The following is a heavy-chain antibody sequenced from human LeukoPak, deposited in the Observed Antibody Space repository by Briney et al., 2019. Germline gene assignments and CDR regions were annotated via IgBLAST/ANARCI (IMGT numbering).Heavy chain of an antibody. CDR2: ISAYNGNT. D-gene: IGHD3-16*02. J-gene: IGHJ4*02. Sequence: ASVKVSCKASGYTFTSYGISWARQAPGQGLEWMGWISAYNGNTNYAQKLQGRVTMTTDTSTSTAYMELRSLRSDDTAVYYCARDPLTFGGVIVDYWGQGTLVTVSS. CDR1: GYTFTSYG. V-gene: IGHV1-18*01. CDR3: ARDPLTFGGVIVDY.